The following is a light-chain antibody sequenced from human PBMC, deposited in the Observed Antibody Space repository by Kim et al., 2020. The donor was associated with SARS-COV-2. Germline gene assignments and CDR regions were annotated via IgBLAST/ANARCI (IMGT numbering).Light chain of an antibody. CDR2: TNN. CDR1: SSNIGNNF. Sequence: GQSVTIYCSGSSSNIGNNFVYWYQQLPGTAPKVLIHTNNKRPSGVSDRFSGFKSVTSAYLSISGLRSEDEADYYCGSWDDRLDGPVFGGGAKLTVL. V-gene: IGLV1-47*01. J-gene: IGLJ3*02. CDR3: GSWDDRLDGPV.